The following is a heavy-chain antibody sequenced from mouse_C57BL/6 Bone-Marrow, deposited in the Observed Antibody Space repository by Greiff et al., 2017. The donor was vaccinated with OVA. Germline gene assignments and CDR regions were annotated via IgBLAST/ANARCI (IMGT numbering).Heavy chain of an antibody. CDR1: GYSFTGYF. J-gene: IGHJ2*01. CDR3: TRIYRSDFDY. CDR2: INPHIGET. D-gene: IGHD1-1*01. V-gene: IGHV1-20*02. Sequence: EVKVVESGPVLVRPGASVKISCKASGYSFTGYFMNWVMQSHGKSLEWIGRINPHIGETFYNQRFKDKATLTVDESSSTAHMELRSLASEDSAVYYCTRIYRSDFDYWGQGTTLTVSS.